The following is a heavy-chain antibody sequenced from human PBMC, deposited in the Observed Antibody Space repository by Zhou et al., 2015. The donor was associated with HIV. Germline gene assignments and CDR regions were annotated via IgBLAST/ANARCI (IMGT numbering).Heavy chain of an antibody. D-gene: IGHD2-2*01. CDR1: GGTFSSYA. CDR3: ARGISIVVVPAAMEYCAFDI. V-gene: IGHV1-69*12. Sequence: QVQLVQSGAEVKKPGSSVKVSCKASGGTFSSYAISWVRQAPGQGLEWMGGIIPIFGTANYAQKFQGRVTITADESTSTAYMELSSLRSEDTAVYYCARGISIVVVPAAMEYCAFDIWGQGTMVTVSS. J-gene: IGHJ3*02. CDR2: IIPIFGTA.